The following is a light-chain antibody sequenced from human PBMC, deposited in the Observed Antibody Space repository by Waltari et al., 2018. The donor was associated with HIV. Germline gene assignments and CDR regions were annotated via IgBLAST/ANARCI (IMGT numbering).Light chain of an antibody. CDR3: QQLKTYPAVT. J-gene: IGKJ5*01. V-gene: IGKV1-9*01. Sequence: DIQLTQSPSFLSASVGDRVTITCRASQGIDSYLAWYQQKPGKAPKLLIYDASTLQSWVPSRFSGSGSGTEFTLTISSLQPEDFATYYCQQLKTYPAVTFGQGTGLEI. CDR1: QGIDSY. CDR2: DAS.